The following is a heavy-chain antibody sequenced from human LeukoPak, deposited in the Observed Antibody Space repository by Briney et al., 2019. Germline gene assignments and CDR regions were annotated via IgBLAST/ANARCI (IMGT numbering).Heavy chain of an antibody. CDR2: SHYSGTP. Sequence: SETLSLTCTVSGVSIFSYYWNWIRQPPGQGLEWIGYSHYSGTPNYNPSLKSRVSISIDTSKSQFSLKLTSATAADTAIYYCATGRSIRYFDYWGQGTLLSVSS. J-gene: IGHJ4*02. CDR3: ATGRSIRYFDY. D-gene: IGHD3-9*01. CDR1: GVSIFSYY. V-gene: IGHV4-59*08.